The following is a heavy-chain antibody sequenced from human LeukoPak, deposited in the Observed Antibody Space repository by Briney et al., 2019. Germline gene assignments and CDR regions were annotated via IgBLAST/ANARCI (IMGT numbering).Heavy chain of an antibody. CDR2: IKQDGSEK. Sequence: GSLRLSCAASGFTFSSYWMSWVRQAPGKGLEWVANIKQDGSEKYYVDSVKGRFTISRDNAKNSLYLQMNSLRAEDTAVYYCTRDSDDYGDSDESDVFDIWGQGTMVTVSS. V-gene: IGHV3-7*01. CDR1: GFTFSSYW. J-gene: IGHJ3*02. CDR3: TRDSDDYGDSDESDVFDI. D-gene: IGHD4-17*01.